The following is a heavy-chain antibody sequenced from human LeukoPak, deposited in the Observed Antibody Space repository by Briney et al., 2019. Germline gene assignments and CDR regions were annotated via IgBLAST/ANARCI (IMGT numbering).Heavy chain of an antibody. V-gene: IGHV4-39*07. J-gene: IGHJ1*01. Sequence: PSETLSLTCAVSGDSINSRSYYWAWIRQPPGKGLEWIGSIYHSESTYYNPSLKSRVTISLDTSKNQFSLKLSSVTAADTAVYYCARPRYCSSTSCYKYFQHWGQGTLVTVSS. CDR1: GDSINSRSYY. CDR3: ARPRYCSSTSCYKYFQH. D-gene: IGHD2-2*02. CDR2: IYHSEST.